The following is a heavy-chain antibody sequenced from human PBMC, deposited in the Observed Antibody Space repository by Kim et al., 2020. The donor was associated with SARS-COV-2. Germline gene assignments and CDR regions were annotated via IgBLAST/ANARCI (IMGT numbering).Heavy chain of an antibody. CDR3: ARRRYFDFPPRDFDY. J-gene: IGHJ4*02. D-gene: IGHD3-9*01. CDR1: GGSVTSNNYY. Sequence: SETLSLTCTVSGGSVTSNNYYWGWVRQPPGKGLEWIGSIYYSGITYYNPSLKSRVTVSVDTSKNQFSLKLNPVTAADTAVYYCARRRYFDFPPRDFDYWGQGTRVTVSS. V-gene: IGHV4-39*01. CDR2: IYYSGIT.